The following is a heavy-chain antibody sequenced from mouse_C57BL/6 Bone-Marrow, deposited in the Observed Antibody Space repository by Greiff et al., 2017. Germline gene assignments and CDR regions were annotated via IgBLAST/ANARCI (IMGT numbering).Heavy chain of an antibody. CDR3: AIEGITTVVATDY. D-gene: IGHD1-1*01. CDR1: GYTFTSYW. J-gene: IGHJ2*01. Sequence: VQLQQPGAELVKPGASVTVSCKASGYTFTSYWMHWVKQRPGQGLEWIGRIHPSDSDTNYKQTFKGKATLTVYKSSSTAYMQLSSLTSEDSAVYYCAIEGITTVVATDYWGQGTTLTVSS. V-gene: IGHV1-74*01. CDR2: IHPSDSDT.